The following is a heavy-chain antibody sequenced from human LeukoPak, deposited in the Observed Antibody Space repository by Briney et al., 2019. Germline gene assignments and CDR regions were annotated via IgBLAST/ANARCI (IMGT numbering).Heavy chain of an antibody. CDR3: ARSAIPKSISARYMGNYYMDV. V-gene: IGHV3-21*01. CDR1: GFIFSSYS. J-gene: IGHJ6*03. D-gene: IGHD6-6*01. Sequence: PGGSLRLSCEASGFIFSSYSMNWVRQAPGKGLEWVSSISGSSTYIYYPDSVKGRFTVSRDTAKNSLYLQMHSLRAEDTAVYYCARSAIPKSISARYMGNYYMDVWGKGTTITVSS. CDR2: ISGSSTYI.